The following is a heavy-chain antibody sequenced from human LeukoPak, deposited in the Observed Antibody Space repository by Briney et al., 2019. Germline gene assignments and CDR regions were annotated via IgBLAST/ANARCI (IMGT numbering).Heavy chain of an antibody. CDR1: GGTFSSYA. Sequence: SVKVSCKDSGGTFSSYAISWVRQAPGQGLEWMGGIIPIFGTANYAQKFQGRVTITADESTSTAYMELSSLRSEDTAVYYCARDRGELRVWFDPWGQGTLVTVSS. CDR2: IIPIFGTA. D-gene: IGHD1-1*01. J-gene: IGHJ5*02. CDR3: ARDRGELRVWFDP. V-gene: IGHV1-69*01.